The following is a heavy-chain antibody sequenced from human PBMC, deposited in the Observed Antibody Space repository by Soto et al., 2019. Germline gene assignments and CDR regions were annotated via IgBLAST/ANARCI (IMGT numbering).Heavy chain of an antibody. CDR2: IYYSGNT. Sequence: TRSLAYTVSGGSISSGGSYWGWIRQPPGQGLEWIGYIYYSGNTYFNPSLKSRVTLSVDTSKNQFSLNLSSVTAADTAVYYCWQMNDNWLDACGRGTLVTVAS. CDR3: WQMNDNWLDA. V-gene: IGHV4-30-4*01. CDR1: GGSISSGGSY. J-gene: IGHJ5*02.